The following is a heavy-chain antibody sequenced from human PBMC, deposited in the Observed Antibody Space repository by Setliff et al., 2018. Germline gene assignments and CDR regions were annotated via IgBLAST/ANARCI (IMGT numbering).Heavy chain of an antibody. CDR1: GGAVSGFY. CDR3: ARSRYYDSSGNNYGLDY. V-gene: IGHV4-34*01. Sequence: ASETLSLTCAVYGGAVSGFYWSWIRQTPGKDLEWIGEISHNGRVSSSPSLKSRVTISVDRAKNHFSLKLTSVTAADTAMYYCARSRYYDSSGNNYGLDYWGQGTLVTVSS. J-gene: IGHJ4*02. CDR2: ISHNGRV. D-gene: IGHD3-22*01.